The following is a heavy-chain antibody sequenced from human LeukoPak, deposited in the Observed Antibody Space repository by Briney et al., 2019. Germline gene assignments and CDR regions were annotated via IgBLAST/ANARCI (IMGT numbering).Heavy chain of an antibody. J-gene: IGHJ5*02. D-gene: IGHD6-13*01. CDR1: GASVSTYY. CDR3: AREAYSSSRYWFDP. V-gene: IGHV4-59*02. Sequence: SETLSLTCTVSGASVSTYYWSWIRQPPGKGLEWIGYIYYSGSTNSNPSLKSRVTISVDTSKNQFSLKLSSVTAADTAMYYCAREAYSSSRYWFDPWGQGTLVTVSS. CDR2: IYYSGST.